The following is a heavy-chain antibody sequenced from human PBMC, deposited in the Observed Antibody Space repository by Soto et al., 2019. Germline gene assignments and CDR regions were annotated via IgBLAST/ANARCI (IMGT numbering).Heavy chain of an antibody. V-gene: IGHV3-73*01. J-gene: IGHJ6*02. CDR2: IRSKANSYAT. CDR1: GFTFSGSA. Sequence: PGGSLRLSCAAFGFTFSGSAMHWVRQASGKGLEWVGRIRSKANSYATAYAASVKGRFTISRDDSKNTAYLQMNSLKTEDTAVYYCTRHDSNYDFWSGSPPRYGMDVWGQGTTVTVSS. CDR3: TRHDSNYDFWSGSPPRYGMDV. D-gene: IGHD3-3*01.